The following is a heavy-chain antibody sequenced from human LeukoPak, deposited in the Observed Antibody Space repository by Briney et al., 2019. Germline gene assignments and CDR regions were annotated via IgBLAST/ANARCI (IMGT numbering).Heavy chain of an antibody. CDR2: IDSGGST. Sequence: PGGSLRLSCAASGFIVSSNYMSWVRQAPGKGLEWVSVIDSGGSTYYADSVKGRFTITRDNAKNSLYLQMNSLRADDTAVYYCARDPDYDVLAAFDIWGQGTLVTVSS. CDR1: GFIVSSNY. J-gene: IGHJ3*02. D-gene: IGHD3-9*01. V-gene: IGHV3-53*01. CDR3: ARDPDYDVLAAFDI.